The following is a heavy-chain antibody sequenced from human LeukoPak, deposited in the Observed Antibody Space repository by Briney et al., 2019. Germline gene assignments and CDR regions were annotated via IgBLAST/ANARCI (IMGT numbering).Heavy chain of an antibody. J-gene: IGHJ4*02. Sequence: GGPLRLSCAASGFTFSNYAMNWVRQAPGKGLEWVSVISSNSGSIFYADSVKGRFTISGDDSNTLYLQMNSLRADDTAVYYCGKSTPSSSWGQGTLVIVS. V-gene: IGHV3-23*01. CDR1: GFTFSNYA. CDR2: ISSNSGSI. CDR3: GKSTPSSS. D-gene: IGHD2-15*01.